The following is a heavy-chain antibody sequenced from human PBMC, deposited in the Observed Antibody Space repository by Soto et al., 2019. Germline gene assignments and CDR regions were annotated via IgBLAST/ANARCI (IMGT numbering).Heavy chain of an antibody. Sequence: QVQLVQSGAEVKKPGSSVKVSCKASGGTFSSYAISWVRQAPGQGLEWMGGIIPIFGTANYAQKFQGRVTITADESTSTAYMELSSMRSEDTAVYSWAREGGSGNYRYYAMDVWGQGTTVTVSS. J-gene: IGHJ6*02. CDR3: AREGGSGNYRYYAMDV. CDR2: IIPIFGTA. V-gene: IGHV1-69*12. CDR1: GGTFSSYA. D-gene: IGHD3-10*01.